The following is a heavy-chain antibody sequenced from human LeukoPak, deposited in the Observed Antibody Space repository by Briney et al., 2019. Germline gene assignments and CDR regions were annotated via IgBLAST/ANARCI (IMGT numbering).Heavy chain of an antibody. J-gene: IGHJ4*02. CDR3: ARGLGGSGSYFLTFDY. V-gene: IGHV1-18*01. CDR1: GYTFTSYS. Sequence: ASVKVSCKASGYTFTSYSINWVRQAPGQGLEWTGWISAYNGNTKYAQKLQGRVTMTTDTSTSTAYMELRSLRSDDTAVYYCARGLGGSGSYFLTFDYWGQGTLVTVSS. CDR2: ISAYNGNT. D-gene: IGHD1-26*01.